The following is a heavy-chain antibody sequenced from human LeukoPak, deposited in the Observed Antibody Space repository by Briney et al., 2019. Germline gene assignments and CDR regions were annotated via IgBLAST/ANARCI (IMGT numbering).Heavy chain of an antibody. V-gene: IGHV3-30-3*01. CDR2: ISYDGSNK. Sequence: GGSLRLSCAASGFTFSSYAMHWVRQAPGKGLEWVAVISYDGSNKYYADSVKGRFTISRDNSKNTLYLQMNSLRAEDTVVYYCARVKVGTANDYWGQGTLVTVSS. J-gene: IGHJ4*02. CDR3: ARVKVGTANDY. CDR1: GFTFSSYA. D-gene: IGHD2-21*02.